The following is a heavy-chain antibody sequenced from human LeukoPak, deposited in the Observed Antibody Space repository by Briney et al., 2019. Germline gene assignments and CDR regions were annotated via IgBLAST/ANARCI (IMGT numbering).Heavy chain of an antibody. J-gene: IGHJ5*02. CDR1: GGSFSGYY. CDR2: INHSGST. CDR3: ARKYYDFWSGYYWFDP. V-gene: IGHV4-34*01. Sequence: SEALSLTCAVYGGSFSGYYWSWIRQPPGKGLEWIGEINHSGSTNYNPSLKSRVTISVDTSKNQFSLKLSSVTAADTAVYYCARKYYDFWSGYYWFDPWGQGTLVTVSS. D-gene: IGHD3-3*01.